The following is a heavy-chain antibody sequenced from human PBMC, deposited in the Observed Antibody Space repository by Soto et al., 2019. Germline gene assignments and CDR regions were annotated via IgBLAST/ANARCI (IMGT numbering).Heavy chain of an antibody. V-gene: IGHV3-23*01. CDR1: GFTFSSYA. CDR2: ISGGGGST. Sequence: GGSLRLSCAASGFTFSSYAMSWVRQAPGKGLEWVSAISGGGGSTYYADSVKGRFTISRDNSKNTLYLQMNSLRAEDTAVYYCAKDPSLLWFGELPPEYYFDYWGQGTLVTVSS. J-gene: IGHJ4*02. CDR3: AKDPSLLWFGELPPEYYFDY. D-gene: IGHD3-10*01.